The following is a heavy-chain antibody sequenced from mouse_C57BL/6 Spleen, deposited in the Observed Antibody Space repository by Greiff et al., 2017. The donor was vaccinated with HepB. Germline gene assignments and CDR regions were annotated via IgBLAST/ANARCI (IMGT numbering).Heavy chain of an antibody. CDR1: GYAFSSYW. J-gene: IGHJ2*01. V-gene: IGHV1-80*01. D-gene: IGHD1-1*01. CDR2: IYPGDGDT. Sequence: LVESGAELVKPGASVKISCKASGYAFSSYWMNWVKQRPGKGLEWIGQIYPGDGDTNYNGKFKGKATLTADKSSSTAYMQLSSLTSEDSAVYFCARDPPDYYGSSPFDYWGQGTTLTVSS. CDR3: ARDPPDYYGSSPFDY.